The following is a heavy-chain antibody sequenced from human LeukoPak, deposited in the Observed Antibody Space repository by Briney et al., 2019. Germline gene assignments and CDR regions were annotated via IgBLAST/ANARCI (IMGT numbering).Heavy chain of an antibody. CDR3: ASVFRRFGEFPPGGYYYMDV. J-gene: IGHJ6*03. V-gene: IGHV1-69*02. CDR2: IIPILGIA. Sequence: SAKVSCKASGGTFSSYTIGWVRQAPGQGLEWMGRIIPILGIANYAQKFQGRVTITADKSTSTAYMELSSLRSEDTAVYYCASVFRRFGEFPPGGYYYMDVWGKGTTVTVSS. D-gene: IGHD3-10*01. CDR1: GGTFSSYT.